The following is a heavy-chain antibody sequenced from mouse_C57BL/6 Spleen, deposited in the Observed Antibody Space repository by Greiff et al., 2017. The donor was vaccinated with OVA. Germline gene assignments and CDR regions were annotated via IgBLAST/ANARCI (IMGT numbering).Heavy chain of an antibody. Sequence: VPLKQSGTVLARPGASVKMSCTTSGYTFTSYWMHWVKQRPGQGLEWIGAIYPGNSDTSYNQKFKGTAKLTAVTSASTAYLELSSLTNEDSAVYYGTSRPVYDYGSSYVGYFDVWGTGTTVTASS. V-gene: IGHV1-5*01. J-gene: IGHJ1*03. D-gene: IGHD1-1*01. CDR1: GYTFTSYW. CDR2: IYPGNSDT. CDR3: TSRPVYDYGSSYVGYFDV.